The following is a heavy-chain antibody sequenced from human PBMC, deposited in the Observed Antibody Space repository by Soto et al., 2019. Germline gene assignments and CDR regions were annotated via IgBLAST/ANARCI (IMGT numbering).Heavy chain of an antibody. J-gene: IGHJ6*02. CDR3: ARDYYRFNSGYGFSMDV. V-gene: IGHV3-23*01. Sequence: PGGSLRLSCVISRLTFSNYALNWVRQAPGKGLEWVSSISGSGDTTYYADSVKGRFTISRDNSKNTLYLQMNSLRAEDTAVYYCARDYYRFNSGYGFSMDVWGQGTTVTVSS. CDR1: RLTFSNYA. CDR2: ISGSGDTT. D-gene: IGHD5-12*01.